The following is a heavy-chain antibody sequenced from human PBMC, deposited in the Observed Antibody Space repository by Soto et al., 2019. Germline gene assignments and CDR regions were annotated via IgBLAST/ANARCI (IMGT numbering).Heavy chain of an antibody. Sequence: SETLSLTCAAYGGSFSGYYWSWIRQPPGKGLEWIGEINHSGSTNYNPSLKSRVTISVDTSKNQFSLKLSSVTAADTAVYYCARGLGSSPLYYFDYGGQGTLVTVSS. V-gene: IGHV4-34*01. J-gene: IGHJ4*02. CDR1: GGSFSGYY. CDR2: INHSGST. CDR3: ARGLGSSPLYYFDY. D-gene: IGHD6-6*01.